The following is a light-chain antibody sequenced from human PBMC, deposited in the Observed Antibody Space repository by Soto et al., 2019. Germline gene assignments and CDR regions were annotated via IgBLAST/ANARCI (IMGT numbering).Light chain of an antibody. Sequence: EIVLTQSPGTLSLSPGEGAALSCGASQSVNNNHLAWYQQIPGQAPRLLIYGASSRASGIPARFSGSGSGTDFTLTISRLEPEDFAVYYCQQYGDSPYTFGQGTKLQIK. CDR1: QSVNNNH. CDR3: QQYGDSPYT. J-gene: IGKJ2*01. V-gene: IGKV3-20*01. CDR2: GAS.